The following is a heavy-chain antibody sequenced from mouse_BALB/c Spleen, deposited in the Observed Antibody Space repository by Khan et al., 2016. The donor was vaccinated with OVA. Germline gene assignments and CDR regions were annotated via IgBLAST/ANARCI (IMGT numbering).Heavy chain of an antibody. D-gene: IGHD4-1*01. CDR3: ASELGRFYALDY. CDR2: ISYSGSH. V-gene: IGHV3-2*02. CDR1: GYSITSDYA. Sequence: EVQLQESGPGLVKPSQSLSLTCTVTGYSITSDYAWNWLRPFPGNKLEWMGYISYSGSHTYNPSLKSRISITRDTSKDQFFLQLKSVTSADTATYYCASELGRFYALDYWGQGTSVTVSS. J-gene: IGHJ4*01.